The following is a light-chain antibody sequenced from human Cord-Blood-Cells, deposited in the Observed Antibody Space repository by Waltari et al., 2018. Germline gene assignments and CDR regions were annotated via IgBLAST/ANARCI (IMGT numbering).Light chain of an antibody. CDR3: QQYNNWPRGT. V-gene: IGKV3-15*01. J-gene: IGKJ1*01. Sequence: EIVMTQSPATLSVSQGESATLSCRARQNVSSNLAWYQQKPGQAPRLLIYGASTRATGIPARFSGSGSGTEFTLTISSLQSEDFAVYYCQQYNNWPRGTFGQGTKVEIK. CDR2: GAS. CDR1: QNVSSN.